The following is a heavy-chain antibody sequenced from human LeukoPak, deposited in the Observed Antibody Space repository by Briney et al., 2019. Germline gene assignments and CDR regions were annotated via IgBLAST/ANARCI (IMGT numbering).Heavy chain of an antibody. CDR3: ARGSSYGGHLGY. J-gene: IGHJ4*02. CDR1: GDSISSGDYY. CDR2: ISSSGST. D-gene: IGHD1-26*01. V-gene: IGHV4-61*02. Sequence: SQTLSLTCTVSGDSISSGDYYWSWIRQPAGRGLEWIGRISSSGSTNYNPPLKSRVTISLDTSKTQFSLKLSSVTAADTAVSYCARGSSYGGHLGYWGQGTLVTVSS.